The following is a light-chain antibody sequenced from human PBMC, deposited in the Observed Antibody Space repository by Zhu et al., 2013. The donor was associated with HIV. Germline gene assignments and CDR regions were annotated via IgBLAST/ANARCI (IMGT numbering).Light chain of an antibody. CDR2: GNS. Sequence: QSVLIQSPSASAAPGQRVTISCTGSSSNIGAGYDVHWYQQFPGTAPKLLIYGNSNRPSGVPDRFSGSKSGTSASLAITGLQAEDEADYYCQSYDSTLSGSGVFGGGTKLTVL. J-gene: IGLJ2*01. CDR3: QSYDSTLSGSGV. CDR1: SSNIGAGYD. V-gene: IGLV1-40*01.